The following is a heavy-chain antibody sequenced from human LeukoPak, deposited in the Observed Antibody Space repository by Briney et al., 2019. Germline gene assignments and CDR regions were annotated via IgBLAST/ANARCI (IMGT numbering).Heavy chain of an antibody. Sequence: SETLSLTCTVSGGSISSSRYYWGWIRQPPGKGLEWIGSIYYSGSTYYNPSLKSRVTISVDTSKNQFSLKLSSVTAADTAVYYCARDLTYFYDSSGPYDAFDIWGQGTMVTVSS. CDR1: GGSISSSRYY. CDR3: ARDLTYFYDSSGPYDAFDI. CDR2: IYYSGST. D-gene: IGHD3-22*01. J-gene: IGHJ3*02. V-gene: IGHV4-39*07.